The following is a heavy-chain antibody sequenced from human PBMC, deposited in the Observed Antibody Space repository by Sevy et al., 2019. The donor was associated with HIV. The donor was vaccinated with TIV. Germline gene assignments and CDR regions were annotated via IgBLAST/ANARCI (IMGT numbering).Heavy chain of an antibody. Sequence: GGSLRLSCAASAFTFSSYAMHWVRQAPGKGLEWVAVISYDGSNKYYADSVKGRFTISRANSKNTLYLQMNSLRAEDTAVYYCAKGETGMETGYWGQGTLVTVSS. V-gene: IGHV3-30-3*01. J-gene: IGHJ4*02. CDR1: AFTFSSYA. D-gene: IGHD5-18*01. CDR2: ISYDGSNK. CDR3: AKGETGMETGY.